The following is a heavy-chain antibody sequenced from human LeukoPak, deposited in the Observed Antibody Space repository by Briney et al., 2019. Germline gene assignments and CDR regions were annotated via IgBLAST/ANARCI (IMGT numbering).Heavy chain of an antibody. J-gene: IGHJ4*02. V-gene: IGHV4-59*08. Sequence: PSETLSLTCIVSGVSVSRTYWSWVRQPPGKGLEWIGYIYNSGSTNYNPSLKSRVTISVDTSKNQFSLKLSSVTAADTAVYYCAQSTGWPGFDFWGQRTLVTVSS. CDR1: GVSVSRTY. D-gene: IGHD6-19*01. CDR3: AQSTGWPGFDF. CDR2: IYNSGST.